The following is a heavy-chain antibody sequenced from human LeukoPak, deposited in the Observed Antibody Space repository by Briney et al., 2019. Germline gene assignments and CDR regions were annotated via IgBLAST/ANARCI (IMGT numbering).Heavy chain of an antibody. V-gene: IGHV4-4*02. CDR2: IYYSGST. CDR3: ARQRGYSYAKLFDY. D-gene: IGHD5-18*01. J-gene: IGHJ4*02. CDR1: GGSISSSNW. Sequence: SGTLSLTCAVSGGSISSSNWWSWVRQPPGKGLEWIGSIYYSGSTYYNPSLKSRVTISVDTSKNQFSLKLSSVTAADTAVYYCARQRGYSYAKLFDYWGQGTLVTVSS.